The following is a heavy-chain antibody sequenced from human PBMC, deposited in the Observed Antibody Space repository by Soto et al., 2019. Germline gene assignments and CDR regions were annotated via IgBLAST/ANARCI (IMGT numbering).Heavy chain of an antibody. D-gene: IGHD5-18*01. V-gene: IGHV1-24*01. CDR1: GYTLTELS. CDR3: ATDRGYSYGYSY. J-gene: IGHJ4*02. Sequence: GAAVKVSCKVSGYTLTELSMNWVLQAPGKGLEWMGCFDPEDGETIYAQKFQGRVTMTEDTSTDTAYMELSSLRSEDTAVYYCATDRGYSYGYSYWGQGTPVTVSS. CDR2: FDPEDGET.